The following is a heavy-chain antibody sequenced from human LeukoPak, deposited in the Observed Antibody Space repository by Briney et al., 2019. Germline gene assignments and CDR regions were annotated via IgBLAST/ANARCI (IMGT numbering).Heavy chain of an antibody. V-gene: IGHV4-61*01. J-gene: IGHJ5*02. Sequence: PSETLSLTCTVSGGSVSSGSYYWSWIRQPPGKGLEWIGYIYYSGGTNYNPSLKSRATISVDTSKNQFSLKLSSVTAADTAVYYCATGVYYGGNHNWFDPWGQGTLVTVSS. CDR3: ATGVYYGGNHNWFDP. CDR2: IYYSGGT. D-gene: IGHD4-23*01. CDR1: GGSVSSGSYY.